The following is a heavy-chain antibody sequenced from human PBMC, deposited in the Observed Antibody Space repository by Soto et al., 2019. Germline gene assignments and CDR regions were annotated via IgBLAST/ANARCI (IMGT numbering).Heavy chain of an antibody. V-gene: IGHV4-31*03. CDR3: ARTPSLETGSTEFDY. CDR2: IYYSGST. D-gene: IGHD3-10*01. CDR1: GGSISSGGYH. J-gene: IGHJ4*02. Sequence: QVQLQESGPGLVKPSQTLSLTCTVSGGSISSGGYHWSWIRQHPGKGLEWIGYIYYSGSTYYNPSLKSRVIISVDTSKNQFSLELSSVTAADTAVYYCARTPSLETGSTEFDYWGQGTLATVSS.